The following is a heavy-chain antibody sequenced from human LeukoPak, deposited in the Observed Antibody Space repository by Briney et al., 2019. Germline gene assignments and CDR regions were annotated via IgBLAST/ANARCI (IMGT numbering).Heavy chain of an antibody. CDR1: GGSISSSSYY. D-gene: IGHD6-19*01. V-gene: IGHV4-39*01. CDR2: IYYSGST. J-gene: IGHJ4*02. Sequence: SETLSLTCTVSGGSISSSSYYWGWIRQPPGTGLEWIGSIYYSGSTYYNPSLKSRVTISVDTSKNQFSLKLSTVTAADTAVYYCARHIGIAVAGPYYFDYWGQGTLVTVSS. CDR3: ARHIGIAVAGPYYFDY.